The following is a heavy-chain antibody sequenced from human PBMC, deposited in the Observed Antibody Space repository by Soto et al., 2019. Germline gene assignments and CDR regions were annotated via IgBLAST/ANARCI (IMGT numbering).Heavy chain of an antibody. CDR2: IKQEGREK. Sequence: GGSLRLSCAASGFTFSSYSMNWVRQAPGKGLEWVASIKQEGREKWYGDSVKGRFTISRDNAENSLYLQMNSLRAEDTAVYYYARDLAGGIPDYWGQETRVTVSS. CDR1: GFTFSSYS. J-gene: IGHJ4*01. V-gene: IGHV3-7*01. D-gene: IGHD6-13*01. CDR3: ARDLAGGIPDY.